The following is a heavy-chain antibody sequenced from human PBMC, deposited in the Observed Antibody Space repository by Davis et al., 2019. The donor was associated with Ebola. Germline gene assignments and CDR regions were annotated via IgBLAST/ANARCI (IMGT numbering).Heavy chain of an antibody. J-gene: IGHJ4*02. CDR3: ASLHQIRNRGRDFFDC. D-gene: IGHD1/OR15-1a*01. CDR1: GGSFSGYY. CDR2: INHSGST. V-gene: IGHV4-34*01. Sequence: PGGSLRLSCAVYGGSFSGYYWSWIRQPPGKGLEWIGEINHSGSTKYNPSLQSRVTMSADTSKNQFSLKVSSVTAADTAVYYCASLHQIRNRGRDFFDCWGQGTLVTVSS.